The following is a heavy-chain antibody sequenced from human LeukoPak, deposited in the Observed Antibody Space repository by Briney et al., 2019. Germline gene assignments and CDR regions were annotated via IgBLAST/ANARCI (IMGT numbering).Heavy chain of an antibody. CDR2: IYYTGST. CDR3: ARHRNDYGGNSFGD. D-gene: IGHD4-23*01. Sequence: PSETLSLTCTVSGGSISSSYWSWIRQPPGKKLEWMAYIYYTGSTNYTPSLKSRATISVDTSQNHFSLELSSVTAADTAVYFCARHRNDYGGNSFGDWGQGTPVTVSS. V-gene: IGHV4-59*08. CDR1: GGSISSSY. J-gene: IGHJ4*02.